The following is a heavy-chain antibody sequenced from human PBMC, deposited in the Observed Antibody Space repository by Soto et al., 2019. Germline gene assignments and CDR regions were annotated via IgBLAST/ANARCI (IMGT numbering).Heavy chain of an antibody. CDR3: ARGAHGSGSYLDY. D-gene: IGHD3-10*01. CDR1: GFPFNIYA. CDR2: IWYDGSNK. Sequence: PGGSLRLSCASSGFPFNIYAMTWVRQAPGKGLEWVAVIWYDGSNKYYADSVKGRFTISRDNSKNTLYLQMNSLRAEDTAVYYCARGAHGSGSYLDYWGQGTLVTVSS. J-gene: IGHJ4*02. V-gene: IGHV3-33*08.